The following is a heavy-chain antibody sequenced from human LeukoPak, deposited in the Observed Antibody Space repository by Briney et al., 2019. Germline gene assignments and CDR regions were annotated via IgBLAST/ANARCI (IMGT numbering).Heavy chain of an antibody. D-gene: IGHD5-18*01. V-gene: IGHV3-30*02. CDR2: IQSDGTNK. CDR1: GFTFKNYG. CDR3: ARVVGYSYGYFDY. J-gene: IGHJ4*02. Sequence: GGSLRLSCAASGFTFKNYGMHWVRQAPGKGLEWVAFIQSDGTNKYYADSVKGRFTVSRDNSKDTLHLEMSSLRSEDTAVYYCARVVGYSYGYFDYWGRGTLVTVSS.